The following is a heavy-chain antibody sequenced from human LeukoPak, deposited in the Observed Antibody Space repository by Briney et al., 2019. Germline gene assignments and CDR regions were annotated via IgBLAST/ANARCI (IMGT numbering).Heavy chain of an antibody. Sequence: GGSLRLSCAASGFTFSVYYMSWIRQAPGKGLEWVSYISSSGSTIYYADSVKGRFTISRDNAKNSLYLQMNSLRAEDTAVYYCARDSTPNYDFWSGYLNANYYYYGMDVWGQGTTVTVSS. D-gene: IGHD3-3*01. J-gene: IGHJ6*02. CDR3: ARDSTPNYDFWSGYLNANYYYYGMDV. CDR1: GFTFSVYY. CDR2: ISSSGSTI. V-gene: IGHV3-11*01.